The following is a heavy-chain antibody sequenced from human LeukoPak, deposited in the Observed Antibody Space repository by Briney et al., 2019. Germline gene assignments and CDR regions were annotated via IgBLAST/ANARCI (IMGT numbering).Heavy chain of an antibody. CDR3: ARAHTTRSSIAAAGY. Sequence: ASVKVSCKASGGTFSSYAISWVRQAPGQGLEGMGWINPNSGGTNYAQKLQGRVTMTTDTSTSKAYMELRSLRSDDTAVYYCARAHTTRSSIAAAGYWGQGTLVTVSS. J-gene: IGHJ4*02. D-gene: IGHD6-13*01. CDR2: INPNSGGT. V-gene: IGHV1-18*01. CDR1: GGTFSSYA.